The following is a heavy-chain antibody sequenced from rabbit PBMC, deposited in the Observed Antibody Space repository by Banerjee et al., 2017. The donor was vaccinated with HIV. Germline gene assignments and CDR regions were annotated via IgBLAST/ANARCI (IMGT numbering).Heavy chain of an antibody. CDR1: GFTLNTYW. V-gene: IGHV1S7*01. J-gene: IGHJ4*01. Sequence: QLKESGGGLVQPGGSLKLSCKASGFTLNTYWMNWVRQAPGKGLEWIGYIDPIFGTTDYASWVNGRFTISSDNAQNTVDLQMNSLTAADTATYFCAREDVGGSVSLWGPGTLVTVS. CDR3: AREDVGGSVSL. D-gene: IGHD1-1*01. CDR2: IDPIFGTT.